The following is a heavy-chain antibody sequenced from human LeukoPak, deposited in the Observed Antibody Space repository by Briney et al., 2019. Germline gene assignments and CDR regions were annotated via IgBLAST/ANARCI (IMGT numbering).Heavy chain of an antibody. J-gene: IGHJ4*02. CDR1: GFTFSNAW. CDR2: INTDGSST. Sequence: GGSLRLSCAASGFTFSNAWMNWVRQAPGKGLVWVSRINTDGSSTSYADSVKGRFTISRDNAKNTLYLQMNSLRAEDTAVYYCARGGPRRGAYFDYWGQGTLVTVSS. V-gene: IGHV3-74*01. CDR3: ARGGPRRGAYFDY.